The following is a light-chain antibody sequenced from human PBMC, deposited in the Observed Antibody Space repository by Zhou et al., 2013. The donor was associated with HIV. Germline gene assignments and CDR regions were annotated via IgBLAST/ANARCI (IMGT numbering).Light chain of an antibody. CDR3: QQRSNWPPYT. Sequence: PGERATLSCRASQSVSSYLAWYQQKPGQAPRLLIYDASNRAAGIPARFSGSGSGTDFTLTISSLEPEDFAVYYCQQRSNWPPYTFGQGTKLEIK. J-gene: IGKJ2*01. CDR1: QSVSSY. CDR2: DAS. V-gene: IGKV3-11*01.